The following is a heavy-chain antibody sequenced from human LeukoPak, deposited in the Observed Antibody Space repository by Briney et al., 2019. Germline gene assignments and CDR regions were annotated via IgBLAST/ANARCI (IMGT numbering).Heavy chain of an antibody. Sequence: GGSLRLSCAASGFTFSSYAMSWVRQAPGKGLEWVSSISSSSSYIYYADSVKGRFTISRDNAKNSLYLQMNSLRAEDTAVYYCARDQRRGSSWYSWGQGTLVTVSS. D-gene: IGHD6-13*01. CDR1: GFTFSSYA. CDR3: ARDQRRGSSWYS. J-gene: IGHJ4*02. CDR2: ISSSSSYI. V-gene: IGHV3-21*01.